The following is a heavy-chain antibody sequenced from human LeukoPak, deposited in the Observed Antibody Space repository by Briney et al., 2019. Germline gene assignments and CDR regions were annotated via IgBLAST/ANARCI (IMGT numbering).Heavy chain of an antibody. CDR2: ISGSSSTI. CDR3: AKQGAGIRD. Sequence: GSLRLSCAASGFTFSSYRMNWVRQTPGKGLEWISYISGSSSTIYYADSVKGRFTISRDNAKNSLYLQMNSLRAEDTAVYYCAKQGAGIRDWGQGTLVTVSS. V-gene: IGHV3-48*01. CDR1: GFTFSSYR. J-gene: IGHJ4*02. D-gene: IGHD6-19*01.